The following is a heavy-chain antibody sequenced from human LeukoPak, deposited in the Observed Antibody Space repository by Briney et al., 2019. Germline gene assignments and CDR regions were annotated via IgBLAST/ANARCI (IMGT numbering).Heavy chain of an antibody. J-gene: IGHJ6*03. CDR2: INHSGST. CDR3: ARHRRDCSGGSCYLYYYYYMDV. D-gene: IGHD2-15*01. Sequence: SETLSLTCAVYGVSFSGYYWSWIRQPPGKGLEWIGEINHSGSTNYNPSLKSRVTISVDTSKNQFSLKLSSVTAADTAVYYCARHRRDCSGGSCYLYYYYYMDVWGKGTTVTISS. V-gene: IGHV4-34*01. CDR1: GVSFSGYY.